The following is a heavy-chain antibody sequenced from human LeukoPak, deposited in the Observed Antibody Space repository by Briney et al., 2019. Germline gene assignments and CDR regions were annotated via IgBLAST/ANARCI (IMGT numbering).Heavy chain of an antibody. CDR3: ARAAIVVVTAPTDY. CDR2: ISAYNGNT. Sequence: ASVKVSCKASGYTFTSYGISWVRQAPGQGLEWMGWISAYNGNTNYAQKLQGRATMTTDTSTSTAYMELRSLRSDDTAVYYCARAAIVVVTAPTDYWGQGTLVTVSS. D-gene: IGHD2-21*02. J-gene: IGHJ4*02. CDR1: GYTFTSYG. V-gene: IGHV1-18*01.